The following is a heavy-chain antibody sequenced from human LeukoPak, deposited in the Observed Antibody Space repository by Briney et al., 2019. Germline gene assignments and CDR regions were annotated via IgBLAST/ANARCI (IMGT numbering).Heavy chain of an antibody. CDR1: GGSISSYY. J-gene: IGHJ5*02. V-gene: IGHV4-59*01. CDR3: ARADRFSYWFDP. Sequence: VKPSETLSLTCTVSGGSISSYYWSWIRQPPGKGLEWIGYIYYSGSTNYNPSLKSRVTISVDTSKNQFSLKLSSVTAADTAVNYCARADRFSYWFDPWGQGTLVTVSS. CDR2: IYYSGST.